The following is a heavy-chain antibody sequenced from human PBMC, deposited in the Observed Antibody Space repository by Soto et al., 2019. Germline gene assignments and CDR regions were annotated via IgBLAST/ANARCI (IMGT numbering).Heavy chain of an antibody. CDR1: GFTFSSYW. CDR3: ARVDSSSCLDY. V-gene: IGHV3-74*01. Sequence: GGSLRLSCASSGFTFSSYWMHWVRQAPGKGLVWVSRINSDGSSTSYADSVKGRFTISRDNAKNTLYLQMNSLRAGDTAVYYCARVDSSSCLDYWGQGTLVTVSS. CDR2: INSDGSST. D-gene: IGHD6-13*01. J-gene: IGHJ4*02.